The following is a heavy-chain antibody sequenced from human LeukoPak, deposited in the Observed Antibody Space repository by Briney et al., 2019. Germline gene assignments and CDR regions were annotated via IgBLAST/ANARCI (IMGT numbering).Heavy chain of an antibody. CDR1: GFTFSSYG. V-gene: IGHV3-30*02. J-gene: IGHJ4*02. CDR2: IQYDGSNE. Sequence: GGSLRLSCAASGFTFSSYGMHWVRQAPGKGLEWVAYIQYDGSNEQYAHSVKGRFRISRDSSKNILYLQMNSLRAEDTAVYYCARDLYRIVVVPHYFDYWGQGTLVTVSS. CDR3: ARDLYRIVVVPHYFDY. D-gene: IGHD3-22*01.